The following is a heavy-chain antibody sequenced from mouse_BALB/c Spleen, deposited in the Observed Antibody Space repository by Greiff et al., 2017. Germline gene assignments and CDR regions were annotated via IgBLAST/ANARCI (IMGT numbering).Heavy chain of an antibody. D-gene: IGHD1-1*01. CDR3: ASHYYGSSYWYFDV. Sequence: EVHLVESGGGLVQPGGSLKLSCAASGFTFSSYTMSWVRQTPEKRLEWVAYISNGGGSTYYPDTVKGRFTISRDNAKNTLYLQMSSLKSEDTAMYYCASHYYGSSYWYFDVWGAGTTVTVSS. V-gene: IGHV5-12-2*01. CDR1: GFTFSSYT. CDR2: ISNGGGST. J-gene: IGHJ1*01.